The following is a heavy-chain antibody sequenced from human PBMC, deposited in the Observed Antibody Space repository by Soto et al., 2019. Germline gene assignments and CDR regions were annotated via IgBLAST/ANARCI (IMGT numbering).Heavy chain of an antibody. CDR3: ARLDTSILHYGLDV. V-gene: IGHV3-7*01. J-gene: IGHJ6*02. Sequence: GGSLRLSWAASGFTFGRYWMIWFRQAPGKGLEWVAKVKPDGSEKYYVDSVKGRFTISRDNAKISLYLQMNSLRAEDTAVYYCARLDTSILHYGLDVWGQGTTVSVS. CDR2: VKPDGSEK. CDR1: GFTFGRYW. D-gene: IGHD2-21*01.